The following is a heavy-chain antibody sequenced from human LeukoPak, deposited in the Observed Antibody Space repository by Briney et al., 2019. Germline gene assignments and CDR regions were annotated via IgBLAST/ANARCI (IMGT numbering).Heavy chain of an antibody. CDR2: ISSSGSTI. CDR3: AREFDYYGSGSYRIFDY. Sequence: GGSLRLSCAASGLTFSNYEMNWVRQAPGKGLEWVSYISSSGSTIYYPDSVKGRFTISRDNAKNSLYLQMNSLRAEDTAVYYCAREFDYYGSGSYRIFDYWGQGTLVTVSS. CDR1: GLTFSNYE. V-gene: IGHV3-48*03. D-gene: IGHD3-10*01. J-gene: IGHJ4*02.